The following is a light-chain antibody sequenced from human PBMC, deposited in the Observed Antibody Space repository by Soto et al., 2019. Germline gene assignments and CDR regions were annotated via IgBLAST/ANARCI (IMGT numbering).Light chain of an antibody. Sequence: EILMTQSPATLSVSPGERVTLSCRASQSVSRNLAWYQQKPAQPPRLLIHRASTRATGIPARFSGSGSGTEFTLTISSLQSEDFAVYYCQQYYDWPPVTFGGGTRVDIK. CDR2: RAS. CDR1: QSVSRN. V-gene: IGKV3-15*01. J-gene: IGKJ4*01. CDR3: QQYYDWPPVT.